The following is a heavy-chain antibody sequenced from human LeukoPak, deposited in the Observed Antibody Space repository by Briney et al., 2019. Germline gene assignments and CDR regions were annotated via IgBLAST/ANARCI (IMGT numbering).Heavy chain of an antibody. CDR1: GGSISSSSYY. J-gene: IGHJ4*02. CDR3: ARVKAKYYYGSGSGDFDY. Sequence: SETLSLTCTVSGGSISSSSYYWGWIRQPPGKGLEWIGSIYYSGSTYYNPSLKSRVTISVDTSKNQFSLKLSSVTAADTAVYYCARVKAKYYYGSGSGDFDYWGQGTLVTVSS. CDR2: IYYSGST. D-gene: IGHD3-10*01. V-gene: IGHV4-39*01.